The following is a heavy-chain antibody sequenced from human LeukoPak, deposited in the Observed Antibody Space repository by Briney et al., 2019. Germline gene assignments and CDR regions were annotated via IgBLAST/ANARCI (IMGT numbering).Heavy chain of an antibody. J-gene: IGHJ4*02. D-gene: IGHD1-14*01. V-gene: IGHV5-51*01. Sequence: GESLKISCKGSGYSFTDYWIVWVRQMPGKGLEWMGIIYPGDSDTRYSPSFQGQVTISADKSSSTAYLQWSSLKVSDTATYYCARRDSLTTPDYWGQGTLVTVSS. CDR2: IYPGDSDT. CDR1: GYSFTDYW. CDR3: ARRDSLTTPDY.